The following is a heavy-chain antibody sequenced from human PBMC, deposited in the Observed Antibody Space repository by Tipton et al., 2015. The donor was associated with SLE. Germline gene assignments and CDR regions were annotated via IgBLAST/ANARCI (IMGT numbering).Heavy chain of an antibody. Sequence: GLVKPSETLSLTCAVYGGSFSGYYWSWIRQPPGKGLEWIGEINHSGSTNYNPSLKSRVTISVDTSKNQFSLNLTSVTAADTAVYYCARRQQQLNFQHWGQGTLVTVSS. D-gene: IGHD6-13*01. CDR1: GGSFSGYY. J-gene: IGHJ1*01. CDR3: ARRQQQLNFQH. V-gene: IGHV4-34*01. CDR2: INHSGST.